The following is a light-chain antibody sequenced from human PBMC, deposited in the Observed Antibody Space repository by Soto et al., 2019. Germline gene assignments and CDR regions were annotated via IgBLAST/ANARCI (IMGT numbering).Light chain of an antibody. V-gene: IGLV2-8*01. CDR2: EVS. CDR1: SSDVGGYNY. J-gene: IGLJ2*01. CDR3: SSYGGSNNLV. Sequence: QSALTQPPSASGSPGQSVTISCTGTSSDVGGYNYVSWYQQHPGKAPKLMIYEVSKRPSGVPDRFSGSKSGNTASLTVSGLEAEDADDYYCSSYGGSNNLVFGGGTKVTVL.